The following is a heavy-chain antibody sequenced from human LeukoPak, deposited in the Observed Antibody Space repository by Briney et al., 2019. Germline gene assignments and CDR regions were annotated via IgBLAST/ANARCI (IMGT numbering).Heavy chain of an antibody. CDR1: GFTFSDYY. CDR2: ISTSGSTI. J-gene: IGHJ4*02. D-gene: IGHD6-6*01. V-gene: IGHV3-11*04. Sequence: TGGSLRLSCTASGFTFSDYYMSWIRQAPGKGLEWVSYISTSGSTIYYGDSVKGRFTISRDNAKNSLYLQMNSLRAEDTAVYYCANLYSSSFVFNWGQGTLVTVSS. CDR3: ANLYSSSFVFN.